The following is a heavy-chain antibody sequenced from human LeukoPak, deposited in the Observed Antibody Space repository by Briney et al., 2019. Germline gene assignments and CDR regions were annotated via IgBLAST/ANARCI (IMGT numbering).Heavy chain of an antibody. CDR3: AREVRAAAGPWFDP. CDR1: GYTFTSYG. Sequence: GASVKVSCKASGYTFTSYGISWVRQAPGQGLEWMGWISAYNGNTNYAQKLQGRVTMTTDTFTSTAYMELRSLRSDDTAVYYCAREVRAAAGPWFDPWGQGTLVTVSS. V-gene: IGHV1-18*01. J-gene: IGHJ5*02. D-gene: IGHD6-13*01. CDR2: ISAYNGNT.